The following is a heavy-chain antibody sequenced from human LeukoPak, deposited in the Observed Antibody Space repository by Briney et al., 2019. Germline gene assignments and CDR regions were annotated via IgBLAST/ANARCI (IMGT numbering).Heavy chain of an antibody. D-gene: IGHD6-25*01. CDR1: GFIFSDYY. CDR2: ISASGASI. V-gene: IGHV3-11*01. J-gene: IGHJ5*02. Sequence: PGGSLRLSCAASGFIFSDYYMTWIRQTPGKGLEWVAYISASGASIYYADSAKGRFTISRDDTKNSVFLQMDSLGADDTAVYYCAGGITATLSLDPWGQGTLVAVSS. CDR3: AGGITATLSLDP.